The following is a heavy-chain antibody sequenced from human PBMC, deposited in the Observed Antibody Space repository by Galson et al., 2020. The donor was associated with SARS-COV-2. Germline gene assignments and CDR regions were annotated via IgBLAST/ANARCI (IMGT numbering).Heavy chain of an antibody. CDR1: GFTVSSNY. CDR2: IYSGGST. D-gene: IGHD3-10*01. Sequence: GESLKISCAASGFTVSSNYMSWVRQAPGKGLEWVSVIYSGGSTYYADSVKGRFTISRHNSKNTLYLQMNSLRAEDTAVYYCARDPSITMVRGGRGYYYGMDVWGQGTTVTVSS. V-gene: IGHV3-53*04. J-gene: IGHJ6*02. CDR3: ARDPSITMVRGGRGYYYGMDV.